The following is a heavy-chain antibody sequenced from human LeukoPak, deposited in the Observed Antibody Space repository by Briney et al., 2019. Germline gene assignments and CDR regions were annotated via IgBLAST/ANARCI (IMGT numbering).Heavy chain of an antibody. D-gene: IGHD4-17*01. Sequence: PSETLSLTCTVSGGSISSGGYYWSWIRQPPGKGLEWIGYIYYSGSTNYNPSLKSRVTISVDTSKNQFSLRLSSVTAADTAVYYCARVPDYGDSVFDYWGQGTLVTVSS. CDR2: IYYSGST. CDR1: GGSISSGGYY. J-gene: IGHJ4*02. CDR3: ARVPDYGDSVFDY. V-gene: IGHV4-61*08.